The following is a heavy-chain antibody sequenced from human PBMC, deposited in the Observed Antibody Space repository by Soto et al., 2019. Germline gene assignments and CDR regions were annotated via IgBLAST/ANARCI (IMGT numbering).Heavy chain of an antibody. CDR3: ARGIFGSGTANDY. J-gene: IGHJ4*02. CDR2: INGDGSGT. Sequence: EVQLVESGGGLVQPGGSLRLSCAASGFTFSGSWMHWVRQAPGKGLVWVSRINGDGSGTSYADFVKGRFTISRDGAKNTQFLQMNRLRAEDTAVYYCARGIFGSGTANDYWGQGTLVTVSS. V-gene: IGHV3-74*01. D-gene: IGHD3-10*01. CDR1: GFTFSGSW.